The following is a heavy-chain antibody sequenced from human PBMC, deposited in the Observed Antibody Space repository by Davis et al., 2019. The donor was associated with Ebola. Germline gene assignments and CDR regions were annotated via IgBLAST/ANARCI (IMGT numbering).Heavy chain of an antibody. CDR3: ARFGGQWLVRGTYYYYGMDV. V-gene: IGHV1-18*04. Sequence: ASVKVSCKASGYSFTSYAITWVRQAPGQGLEWMGWMSADKGNTNYAQKFQDRVTLTTDTSASTAYMELKSLRFDDTAVYYCARFGGQWLVRGTYYYYGMDVWGQGTTVAVSS. J-gene: IGHJ6*02. CDR2: MSADKGNT. CDR1: GYSFTSYA. D-gene: IGHD6-19*01.